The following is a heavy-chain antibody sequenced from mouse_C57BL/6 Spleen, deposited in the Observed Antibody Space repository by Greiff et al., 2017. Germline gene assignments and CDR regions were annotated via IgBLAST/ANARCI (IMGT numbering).Heavy chain of an antibody. CDR2: IWSGGST. CDR1: GFSLTSYG. CDR3: ASPYRGAMDY. D-gene: IGHD2-14*01. Sequence: VQLQQSGPGLVQPSQSLSITCTVSGFSLTSYGVHWVRQSPGKGLEWLGVIWSGGSTDYNAAFISSLSISKDNSKSQVFFKMNSLQAEDTAVYYCASPYRGAMDYWGQGTSVTVSS. V-gene: IGHV2-2*01. J-gene: IGHJ4*01.